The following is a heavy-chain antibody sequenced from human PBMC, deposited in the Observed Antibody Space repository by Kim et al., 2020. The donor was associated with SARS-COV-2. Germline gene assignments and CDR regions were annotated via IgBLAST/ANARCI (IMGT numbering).Heavy chain of an antibody. CDR1: GITVSSNY. J-gene: IGHJ6*02. V-gene: IGHV3-66*01. CDR2: IYSGGST. CDR3: ARDLVIYGMDV. D-gene: IGHD2-21*01. Sequence: GGSLRLSCAASGITVSSNYMSWVRQAPGKGLEWVSVIYSGGSTYYAVSVKGRFTISRDNSKNTLYLQMNSLRAEDTAVYYCARDLVIYGMDVWGQGTTVTVSS.